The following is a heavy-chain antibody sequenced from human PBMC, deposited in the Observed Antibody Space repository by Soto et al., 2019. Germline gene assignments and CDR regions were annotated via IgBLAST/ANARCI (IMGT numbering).Heavy chain of an antibody. D-gene: IGHD5-12*01. CDR3: ARGNHRWLQLWYFDL. V-gene: IGHV1-69*12. CDR2: IIPIFGTA. Sequence: VRLVQSGTEVKKPGSSVMISSKASGGTFSSYTISWVRQAPGQGLEWMGGIIPIFGTANYAQKFQGRVTITADESTSTAYMDLSSLRSEDTAVYYCARGNHRWLQLWYFDLWGRGTLVTVSS. J-gene: IGHJ2*01. CDR1: GGTFSSYT.